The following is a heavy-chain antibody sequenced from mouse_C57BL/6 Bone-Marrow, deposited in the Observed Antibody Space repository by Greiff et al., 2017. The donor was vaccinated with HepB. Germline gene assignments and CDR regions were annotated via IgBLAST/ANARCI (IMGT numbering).Heavy chain of an antibody. D-gene: IGHD2-4*01. CDR3: ARNYGGFAY. CDR1: GYTFTSYW. J-gene: IGHJ3*01. Sequence: VQLQQPGAELVRPGPSVKLSCKASGYTFTSYWMHWVKQRPGQGLEWIGVIDPSDSYTNYNQKFKGKATLTVDTSSSTAYMQLSSLTSEDSAVYYCARNYGGFAYWGQGTLVTVSA. V-gene: IGHV1-59*01. CDR2: IDPSDSYT.